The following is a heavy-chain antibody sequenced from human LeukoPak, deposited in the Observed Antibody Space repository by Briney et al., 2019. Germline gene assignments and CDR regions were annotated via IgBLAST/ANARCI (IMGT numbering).Heavy chain of an antibody. CDR3: AREPQNYYDSSGRFDY. D-gene: IGHD3-22*01. Sequence: SETLSLTCTVSGGSISSGSYYWSWIRQPAGKGLEWIGRIYTSGSTNYNPSLKSRVTISVDTSKNQFSLKLSSVTAADTAVYYCAREPQNYYDSSGRFDYWGQGTLVTVSS. CDR2: IYTSGST. J-gene: IGHJ4*02. V-gene: IGHV4-61*02. CDR1: GGSISSGSYY.